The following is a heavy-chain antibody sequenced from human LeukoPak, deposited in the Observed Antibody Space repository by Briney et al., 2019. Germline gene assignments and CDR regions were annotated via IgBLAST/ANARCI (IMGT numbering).Heavy chain of an antibody. CDR3: ATDRRGSNDY. CDR1: GFTFSSYW. D-gene: IGHD3-10*01. CDR2: MRQDGNEK. V-gene: IGHV3-7*01. J-gene: IGHJ4*02. Sequence: GGSLRLSCVASGFTFSSYWMTWVRQAPGKGLEWVANMRQDGNEKYYVDSVRGRFTISRDNAKNPLYLQMNSLRAEDTAVYYCATDRRGSNDYWGQGTLVTVSS.